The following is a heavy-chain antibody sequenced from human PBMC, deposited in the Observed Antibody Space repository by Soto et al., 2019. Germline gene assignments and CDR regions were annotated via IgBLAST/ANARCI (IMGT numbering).Heavy chain of an antibody. CDR2: ISGSGGST. D-gene: IGHD3-3*01. CDR3: AKDQIYYDFWSGYFSPHGMDV. J-gene: IGHJ6*02. CDR1: GVTFSSYA. Sequence: PGGSLRLSCAASGVTFSSYAMSWVRHAPGKGLEWVAAISGSGGSTYYADSVRGGFTISRHNTNNTPYLQMNSLRAEDTAVYYCAKDQIYYDFWSGYFSPHGMDVWGQGTTVTVPS. V-gene: IGHV3-23*01.